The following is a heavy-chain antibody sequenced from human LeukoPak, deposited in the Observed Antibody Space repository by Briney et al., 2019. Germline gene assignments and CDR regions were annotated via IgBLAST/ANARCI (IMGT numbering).Heavy chain of an antibody. D-gene: IGHD2-21*01. V-gene: IGHV3-30*18. Sequence: GRSLRLSCAASGFSFSRYGMHWVRQAPGKGLEWVAVTSYDGSKKYYVDSVKGRFTISRDNSKNTLYLQMNSLRAEDTAVYYCAKDRGGAMVFSRGQGTLVTVSS. CDR2: TSYDGSKK. CDR1: GFSFSRYG. J-gene: IGHJ4*02. CDR3: AKDRGGAMVFS.